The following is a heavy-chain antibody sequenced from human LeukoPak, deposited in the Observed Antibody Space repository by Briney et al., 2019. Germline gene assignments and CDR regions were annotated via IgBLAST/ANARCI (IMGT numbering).Heavy chain of an antibody. D-gene: IGHD4-17*01. CDR3: ARGWTVTTQVSNWFDP. V-gene: IGHV4-31*03. J-gene: IGHJ5*02. Sequence: SETLSLTCTVSSGSISSGGYYWSWIRQHPGKGLEWIGYIYYSGSTYYNPSLKSRVTISVHTSKNQFPLKLSSVPAADTAVYYCARGWTVTTQVSNWFDPWGQGTLVTVSS. CDR2: IYYSGST. CDR1: SGSISSGGYY.